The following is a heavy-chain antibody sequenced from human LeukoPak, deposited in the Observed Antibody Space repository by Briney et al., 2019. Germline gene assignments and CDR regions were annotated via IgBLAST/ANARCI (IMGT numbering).Heavy chain of an antibody. D-gene: IGHD3-3*01. CDR3: AKVSDFWSGYQDY. J-gene: IGHJ4*02. CDR1: GFTFTNYA. Sequence: GGSLRLSCAASGFTFTNYAMSWVRQAPGKGLEWVSGISGGGGSTYYADSVKGRFTLSRDNSKNTLYLQINSLRAGDTAVYFCAKVSDFWSGYQDYWGQGALVSVSS. V-gene: IGHV3-23*01. CDR2: ISGGGGST.